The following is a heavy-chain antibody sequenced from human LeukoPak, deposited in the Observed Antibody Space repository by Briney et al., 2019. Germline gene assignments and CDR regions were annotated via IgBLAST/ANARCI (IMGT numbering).Heavy chain of an antibody. CDR3: ARGDPVAYYYYMDV. D-gene: IGHD2-21*02. Sequence: GASVKVSCKASGYTFTGYYMHWVRQAPGQGLEWMGWINPNSGGTNYAQKFQGRVTMTRDTSISTAYMELSRLRSDDTAVYYCARGDPVAYYYYMDVWGKGTTVTISS. J-gene: IGHJ6*03. CDR2: INPNSGGT. V-gene: IGHV1-2*02. CDR1: GYTFTGYY.